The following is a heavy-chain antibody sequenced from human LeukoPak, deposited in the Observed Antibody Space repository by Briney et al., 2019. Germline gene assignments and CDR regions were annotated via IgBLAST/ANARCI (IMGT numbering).Heavy chain of an antibody. V-gene: IGHV3-23*01. D-gene: IGHD3/OR15-3a*01. CDR2: IGGGGGDT. Sequence: GGSLRLSCVVSRFTFSTYAMSGGRQAPGERLEWGSRIGGGGGDTFYADSVRGRFTVSRDNSKKTLFLQIDSRRTEDTAVYCCVRRGGLGCYYYGMDVWGRGTTVTVSS. J-gene: IGHJ6*02. CDR1: RFTFSTYA. CDR3: VRRGGLGCYYYGMDV.